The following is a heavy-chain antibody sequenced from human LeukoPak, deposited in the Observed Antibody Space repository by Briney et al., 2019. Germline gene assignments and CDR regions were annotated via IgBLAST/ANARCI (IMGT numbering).Heavy chain of an antibody. CDR3: AKDKWEQRDNYFHYFDY. Sequence: GGPLRLSCAASGFRFDSHIMHWVRQAPGKGLEWVAGIWYDGSRRHYGDSAEGRFSISRDNFRNTLDLQMNSLTAEDTAVYFCAKDKWEQRDNYFHYFDYWGQGILVTVSS. D-gene: IGHD1-26*01. J-gene: IGHJ4*02. V-gene: IGHV3-33*06. CDR2: IWYDGSRR. CDR1: GFRFDSHI.